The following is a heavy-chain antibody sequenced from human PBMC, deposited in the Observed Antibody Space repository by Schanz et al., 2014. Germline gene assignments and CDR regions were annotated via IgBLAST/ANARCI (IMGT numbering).Heavy chain of an antibody. CDR1: GFTLSNSD. CDR2: IGYLGDT. Sequence: VQLVESGGGVVQPGGSLRLSCAASGFTLSNSDMHWVRQGTGKGLEWVSTIGYLGDTYYPDSVKGRFTVSRDNSKNTLYLQMNSLRAEDTAVYYCARDRGYCSGGSCLTFDYWGQGTLVTVSS. CDR3: ARDRGYCSGGSCLTFDY. D-gene: IGHD2-15*01. V-gene: IGHV3-13*01. J-gene: IGHJ4*02.